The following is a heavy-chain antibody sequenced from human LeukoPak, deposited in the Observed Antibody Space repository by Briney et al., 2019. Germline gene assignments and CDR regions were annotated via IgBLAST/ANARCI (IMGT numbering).Heavy chain of an antibody. J-gene: IGHJ3*02. V-gene: IGHV4-61*02. CDR2: TYTSGST. CDR3: AREGPWASDAFDI. CDR1: GGSISSGSYY. Sequence: SQTLSLTCTVSGGSISSGSYYWSWIRQPAGKGLEWIGRTYTSGSTNYNPSLKSRVTISVDTSKNQFSLKLSSVTAADTAVYYCAREGPWASDAFDIWGQGTMVTVSS.